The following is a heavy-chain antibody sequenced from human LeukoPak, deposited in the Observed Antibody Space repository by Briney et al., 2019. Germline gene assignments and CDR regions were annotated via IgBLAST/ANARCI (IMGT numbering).Heavy chain of an antibody. Sequence: GGSLRLSCAASGLTFNIYDMHWVRQAPGKGLEWVSVISAGGGTKDYAHSVKGRFSISRDNSKNTLFLQMNSLRAEDSAIYYCAKDQKGYHRPIDYWGQGTLVTVSS. D-gene: IGHD5-12*01. J-gene: IGHJ4*02. CDR1: GLTFNIYD. CDR3: AKDQKGYHRPIDY. CDR2: ISAGGGTK. V-gene: IGHV3-23*01.